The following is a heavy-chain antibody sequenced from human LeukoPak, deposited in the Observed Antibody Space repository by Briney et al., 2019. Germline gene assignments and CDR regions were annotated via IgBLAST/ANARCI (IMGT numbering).Heavy chain of an antibody. D-gene: IGHD5-12*01. CDR2: IYYSGST. V-gene: IGHV4-30-4*08. CDR3: AKAPQSLMVASHFDY. CDR1: GGSISSGDYY. J-gene: IGHJ4*02. Sequence: PSQTLSLTCTVSGGSISSGDYYWSWIRQPPGKGLEWIGYIYYSGSTYYNPSLKSRVTISVDTSKNQFSLKLSSVTAADTAVYYCAKAPQSLMVASHFDYWGQGTLVTVSS.